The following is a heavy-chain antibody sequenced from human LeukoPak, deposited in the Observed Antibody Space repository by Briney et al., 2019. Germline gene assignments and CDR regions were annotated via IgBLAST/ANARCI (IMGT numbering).Heavy chain of an antibody. D-gene: IGHD6-13*01. J-gene: IGHJ4*02. CDR3: ARSPGSRYAYDDY. Sequence: PSETLSLTCTVSGGSISSSSYYWGWIRQPPGKGPEWIGTIYYVGDTYYSPSLQSRVTISVDTSKNQFSLKLSSVTAADTAVYYCARSPGSRYAYDDYWGQGTLVTVSS. CDR2: IYYVGDT. CDR1: GGSISSSSYY. V-gene: IGHV4-39*01.